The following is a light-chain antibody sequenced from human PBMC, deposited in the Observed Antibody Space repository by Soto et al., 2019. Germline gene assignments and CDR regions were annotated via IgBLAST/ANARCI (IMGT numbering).Light chain of an antibody. CDR2: GAS. CDR1: QSVSSSY. Sequence: EIVLTQSPGTLSLCPGERATISCGSSQSVSSSYLAWYQLKPGQAPGLLIYGASSRATGIPDRFSGSGSGTDFTLTISRLDPEDFAVYFCQQYGSSPRTFGQGTKVDIK. CDR3: QQYGSSPRT. J-gene: IGKJ1*01. V-gene: IGKV3-20*01.